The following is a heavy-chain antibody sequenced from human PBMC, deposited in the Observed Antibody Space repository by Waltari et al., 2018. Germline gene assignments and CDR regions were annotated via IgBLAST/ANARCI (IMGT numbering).Heavy chain of an antibody. D-gene: IGHD3-3*01. CDR1: GGSISSYY. CDR3: ATTREELRFLDWHYAFDI. CDR2: IHYSGST. J-gene: IGHJ3*02. Sequence: QVQLQESGPGLVKPSETLSLTCTVSGGSISSYYWSWIRQPPGKGLEWIGYIHYSGSTNYNPSLNGRFTISVDTSKNQFSLKLSSVTAADTAAYYCATTREELRFLDWHYAFDIWGQGTMVTVSS. V-gene: IGHV4-59*01.